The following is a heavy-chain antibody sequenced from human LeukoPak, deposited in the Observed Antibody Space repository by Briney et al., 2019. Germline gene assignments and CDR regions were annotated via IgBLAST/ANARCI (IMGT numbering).Heavy chain of an antibody. J-gene: IGHJ4*02. Sequence: PGRSLRLSCAASGFTFSSYAMHWVRQAPGKGLEWVAVISYDGSNKYYADSVKGRFTISRDNSKNTLYLQMNSLRAEDTAVYYCARGLLGTGRYFDYWGQGTLVTVSS. CDR2: ISYDGSNK. CDR3: ARGLLGTGRYFDY. D-gene: IGHD7-27*01. V-gene: IGHV3-30-3*01. CDR1: GFTFSSYA.